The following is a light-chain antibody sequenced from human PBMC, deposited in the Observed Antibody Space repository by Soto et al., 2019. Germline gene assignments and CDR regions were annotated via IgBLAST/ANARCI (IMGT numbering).Light chain of an antibody. CDR1: QSINSG. J-gene: IGKJ1*01. CDR2: KAS. CDR3: QQYNYLWT. V-gene: IGKV1-5*03. Sequence: LQMTQSPSTLSASVGDTVTITCRASQSINSGLVWYQQKPGRAPKLLIYKASTLESGVPSRFSGSGSGTEFTLTISSLQPDDFATYYCQQYNYLWTFGKGTKVEIK.